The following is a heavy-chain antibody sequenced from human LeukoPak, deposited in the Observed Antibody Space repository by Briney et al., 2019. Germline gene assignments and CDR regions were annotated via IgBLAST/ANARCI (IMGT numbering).Heavy chain of an antibody. CDR2: IYYSGST. D-gene: IGHD3-3*01. CDR3: ARHPVFGGVIIRKRYYFDY. Sequence: SETLSLTCTVSGGSISSSSYYWGWIRQPPGKGLEWTGSIYYSGSTYYNPSLKSRVTISVDTSKNQFSLKLSSVTAADTAVYYCARHPVFGGVIIRKRYYFDYWGQGTLVTVSS. J-gene: IGHJ4*02. V-gene: IGHV4-39*01. CDR1: GGSISSSSYY.